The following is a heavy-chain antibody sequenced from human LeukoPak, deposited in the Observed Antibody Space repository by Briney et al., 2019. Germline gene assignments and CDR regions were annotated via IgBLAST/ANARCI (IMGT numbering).Heavy chain of an antibody. V-gene: IGHV3-69-1*01. CDR3: ARGGFNMVRGVIIPSNLYFYYMDI. J-gene: IGHJ6*03. Sequence: GGSLRLSCAASGFNFSAYSMNWVRQAPGKGLEWVSSITSGDFVYFADALKGRFTISRDNAKISVYMEMNSLRGEDTAVYYCARGGFNMVRGVIIPSNLYFYYMDIWGKGTTVTVSS. CDR1: GFNFSAYS. CDR2: ITSGDFV. D-gene: IGHD3-10*01.